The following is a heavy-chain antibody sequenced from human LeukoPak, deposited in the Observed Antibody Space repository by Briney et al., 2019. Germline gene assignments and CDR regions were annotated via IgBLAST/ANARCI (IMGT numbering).Heavy chain of an antibody. V-gene: IGHV3-7*01. Sequence: PGGSLRLSCAASGFTFSSYWMSWVRQAPGKGLEWVANIKQDGSEKYYVDSVKGRFTISRDNAKNSLYLQMNSLRAEDTAVYYCARDSRLWFHKGGYFDYWGQGTLVTVSS. J-gene: IGHJ4*02. CDR3: ARDSRLWFHKGGYFDY. CDR2: IKQDGSEK. D-gene: IGHD2-21*01. CDR1: GFTFSSYW.